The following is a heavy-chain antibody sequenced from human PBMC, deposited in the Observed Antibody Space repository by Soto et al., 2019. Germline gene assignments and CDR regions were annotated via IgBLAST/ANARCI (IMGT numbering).Heavy chain of an antibody. D-gene: IGHD1-1*01. CDR3: AKDCLSLERREGYFDY. V-gene: IGHV3-23*01. J-gene: IGHJ4*02. CDR1: GFTFSSYA. Sequence: EVQLLESGGGLVQPGGSLRLSCAASGFTFSSYAMSWVRQAPGKGLEWVSAISGSGGSTYYADSVKGRFTISRDNSKNKLYLQMNSLGAEDTAVYYCAKDCLSLERREGYFDYWGQGTLVTVSS. CDR2: ISGSGGST.